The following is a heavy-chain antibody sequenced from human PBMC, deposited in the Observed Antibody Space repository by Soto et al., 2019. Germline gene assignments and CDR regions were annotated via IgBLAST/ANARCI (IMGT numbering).Heavy chain of an antibody. Sequence: QVQLVQSGAEVKKPGASVKVSCKASGYTFTSYGISWVRQAPGQGLEWMGWISAYNGNTNYAQKLQGRVTMTTDTSTSTAYMELRSLRSDDTAVYYCARDRPYDYVWGSYRPSPFDYWGQGTLVTVSS. V-gene: IGHV1-18*01. D-gene: IGHD3-16*02. CDR1: GYTFTSYG. CDR2: ISAYNGNT. J-gene: IGHJ4*02. CDR3: ARDRPYDYVWGSYRPSPFDY.